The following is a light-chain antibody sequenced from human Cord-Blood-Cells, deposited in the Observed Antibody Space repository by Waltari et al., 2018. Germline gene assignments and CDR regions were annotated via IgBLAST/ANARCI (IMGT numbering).Light chain of an antibody. CDR2: AAS. V-gene: IGKV1-39*01. CDR1: QSISSY. CDR3: QQSYSTSIT. J-gene: IGKJ5*01. Sequence: DIQMTQSPSSLSASVGDRVTITCRASQSISSYLNWYQQKPGKAPKLLIYAASSLQSGVPSMFSGSGSGTDVTLTISSLQPEDVATYDCQQSYSTSITVGQGTRLEIK.